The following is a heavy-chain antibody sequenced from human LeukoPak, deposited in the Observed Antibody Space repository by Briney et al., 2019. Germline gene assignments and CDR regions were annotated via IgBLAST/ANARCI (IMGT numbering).Heavy chain of an antibody. CDR3: ARDSGTTGEVKFDP. V-gene: IGHV4-4*07. CDR1: GGSISSYY. CDR2: ISGSGTI. D-gene: IGHD3-10*01. J-gene: IGHJ5*02. Sequence: SETLSLTCTASGGSISSYYWSWIRQPAGKGLEWIGRISGSGTITYNPALQSRLTISIDTSKNQFSLKLMSVTAADTAVYYCARDSGTTGEVKFDPWGQGTLVTVSS.